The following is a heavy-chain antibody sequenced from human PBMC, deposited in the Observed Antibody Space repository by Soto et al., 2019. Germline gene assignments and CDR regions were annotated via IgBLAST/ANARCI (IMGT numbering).Heavy chain of an antibody. CDR2: IYYSGST. V-gene: IGHV4-31*03. Sequence: XLSLTCTVSGVSISSCGYYWSWIRQHPGNGLEWIGYIYYSGSTYYNPSLKSRVTISVDTSKNQFSLKLSSVTAADTAVYYCARVPYCSSTSCYTPWFDHWGQGTLVTVSS. CDR1: GVSISSCGYY. CDR3: ARVPYCSSTSCYTPWFDH. D-gene: IGHD2-2*02. J-gene: IGHJ5*02.